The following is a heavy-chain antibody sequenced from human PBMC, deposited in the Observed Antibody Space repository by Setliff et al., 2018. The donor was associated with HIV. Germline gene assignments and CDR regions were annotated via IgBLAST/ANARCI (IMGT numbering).Heavy chain of an antibody. J-gene: IGHJ3*02. D-gene: IGHD2-21*01. CDR3: ATSTLGWSDDAFDI. CDR2: MNPNSGNT. CDR1: GYTFSSCD. Sequence: ASVKVSCKASGYTFSSCDINWVRQATGQGLEWMGWMNPNSGNTGYAQKFQGRVTMTRNTAISTAYMELRRLKSEDTAVYYCATSTLGWSDDAFDIWGQGTMVTVSS. V-gene: IGHV1-8*02.